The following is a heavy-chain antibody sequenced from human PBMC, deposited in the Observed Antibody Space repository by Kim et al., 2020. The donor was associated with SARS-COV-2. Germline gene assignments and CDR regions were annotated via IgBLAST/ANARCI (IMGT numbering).Heavy chain of an antibody. CDR3: AKDRRDYYGSGSYPDY. J-gene: IGHJ4*02. CDR1: GFTFDDYA. CDR2: ISWNSGSI. V-gene: IGHV3-9*01. D-gene: IGHD3-10*01. Sequence: GGSLRLSCAASGFTFDDYAMHWVRQAPGKGLEWVSGISWNSGSIGYADSVKGRFTISRDNAKNSLYLQMNSLRAEDTALYYCAKDRRDYYGSGSYPDYWGQGTLVTVSS.